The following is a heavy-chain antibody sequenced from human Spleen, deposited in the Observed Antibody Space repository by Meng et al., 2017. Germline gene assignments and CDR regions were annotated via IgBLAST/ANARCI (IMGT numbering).Heavy chain of an antibody. CDR1: GFPFSSYW. D-gene: IGHD3-22*01. V-gene: IGHV3-74*01. J-gene: IGHJ3*01. Sequence: GESLKISCAASGFPFSSYWMHWVRRAPGKGLVWVSRINSDGSSPSYADSVKGRFTISRDNAKNTLYLQMNSLRAEDTAVYYCARDRGSSGYSWDAFDFWGQGTMVTVSS. CDR2: INSDGSSP. CDR3: ARDRGSSGYSWDAFDF.